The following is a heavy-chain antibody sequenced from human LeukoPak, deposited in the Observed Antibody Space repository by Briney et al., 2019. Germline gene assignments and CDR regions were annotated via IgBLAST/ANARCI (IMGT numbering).Heavy chain of an antibody. Sequence: SETLSLTCTVSGGSISSGSYYWSWIRQPAGKGLEWIGRIYTSGSTSYNPSLKSRVTISVDTSKNQFSLKLSSVTAADTAVYYCATSPHTDAFDIWGQGTMVTVSS. CDR3: ATSPHTDAFDI. V-gene: IGHV4-61*02. J-gene: IGHJ3*02. CDR2: IYTSGST. CDR1: GGSISSGSYY.